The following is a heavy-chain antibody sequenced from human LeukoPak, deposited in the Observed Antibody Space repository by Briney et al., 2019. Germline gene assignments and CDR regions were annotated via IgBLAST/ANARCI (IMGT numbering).Heavy chain of an antibody. V-gene: IGHV3-21*01. D-gene: IGHD5-12*01. CDR1: GFSFSSYS. CDR2: ISSSSSYI. Sequence: GGSLRLSCAASGFSFSSYSMNWFRQAPGKGLEWVSSISSSSSYIYYADSVKGRFTISRDNAKNSLYLQMNSLRAEDTAVYYCARDDRLGDIVAFDYWGQGTLVTVSS. J-gene: IGHJ4*02. CDR3: ARDDRLGDIVAFDY.